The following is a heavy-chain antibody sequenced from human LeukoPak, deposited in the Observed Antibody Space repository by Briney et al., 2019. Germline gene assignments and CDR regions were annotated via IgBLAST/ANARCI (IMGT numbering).Heavy chain of an antibody. CDR1: GFTFSSYS. J-gene: IGHJ6*02. V-gene: IGHV3-15*07. Sequence: GGSLRLSCAASGFTFSSYSMNWVRQAPGKGLEWVGRIKSKTDGGTTDYAAPVKGRFTISRDDSKNTLYLQMNSLKTEDTAVYYCTTAGPHYYYYYGMDVWGQGTTVTVSS. CDR3: TTAGPHYYYYYGMDV. CDR2: IKSKTDGGTT.